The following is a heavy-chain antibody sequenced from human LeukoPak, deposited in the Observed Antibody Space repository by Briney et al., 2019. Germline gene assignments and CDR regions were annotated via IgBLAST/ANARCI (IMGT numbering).Heavy chain of an antibody. CDR1: GGSISRSDW. CDR3: ARDASLQTGAFDV. Sequence: SETLSLTCAVSGGSISRSDWWSWVRPSPGKELEWIGEIFHGGSTKYNPSLKSRVTISVDKSKNQFSLNLTSVTAADTAMYYCARDASLQTGAFDVWGQGTMVTVSS. V-gene: IGHV4-4*02. D-gene: IGHD5-24*01. J-gene: IGHJ3*01. CDR2: IFHGGST.